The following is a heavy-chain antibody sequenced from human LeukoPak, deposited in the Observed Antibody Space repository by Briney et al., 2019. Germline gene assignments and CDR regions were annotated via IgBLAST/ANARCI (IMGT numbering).Heavy chain of an antibody. Sequence: SETLSLTCTVSGGAISSSSYYWGWIRQPPGKGLEWIGSIYYSGSTYYNPSLKSRVTISVDTSKKQFSLKLSSVTAADTAVYYCDRGTYYFDYWGQGTLVTVSS. V-gene: IGHV4-39*01. CDR3: DRGTYYFDY. J-gene: IGHJ4*02. CDR1: GGAISSSSYY. CDR2: IYYSGST. D-gene: IGHD3-10*01.